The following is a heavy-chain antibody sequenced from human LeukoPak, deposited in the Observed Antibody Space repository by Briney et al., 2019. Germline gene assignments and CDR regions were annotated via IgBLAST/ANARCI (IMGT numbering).Heavy chain of an antibody. CDR1: GYSLSELS. V-gene: IGHV1-24*01. Sequence: ASVKVSCKVSGYSLSELSLHWVRQPPGKRLEWMGGSDPEDGEKIYAQKFQGRVTMTEDTSTDTAYMELRSLRSEDPGVYYCAKGIINLFFFDIWGRGTMVTVSS. D-gene: IGHD2-21*01. CDR2: SDPEDGEK. J-gene: IGHJ3*02. CDR3: AKGIINLFFFDI.